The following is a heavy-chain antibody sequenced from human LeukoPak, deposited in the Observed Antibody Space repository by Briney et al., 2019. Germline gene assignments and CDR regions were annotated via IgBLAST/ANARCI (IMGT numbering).Heavy chain of an antibody. CDR2: IYTSGST. V-gene: IGHV4-61*02. D-gene: IGHD3-10*01. J-gene: IGHJ5*02. CDR1: GGSISSGSYY. Sequence: SETLSLTCTVSGGSISSGSYYWSWIRQPAGKGLEWIGRIYTSGSTNYNPSLKSRVTISVDTSKNQFSLKLSSVTAADTAVYYCARDGMVRGVPFDPWGQGTLVTVSS. CDR3: ARDGMVRGVPFDP.